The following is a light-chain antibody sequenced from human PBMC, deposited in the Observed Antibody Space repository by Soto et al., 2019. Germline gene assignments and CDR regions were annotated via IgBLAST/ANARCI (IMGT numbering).Light chain of an antibody. J-gene: IGKJ1*01. CDR1: QSVSNW. V-gene: IGKV1-5*01. CDR3: QQYDSYSWT. Sequence: DIQMNQSPSTLSASVGERVTITCRASQSVSNWLAWYQQKPGKAPNLLIYDVSSLESGLPSRFSGSGSGTEFILTISSLQPDDFATYYCQQYDSYSWTFGQGTKVDIK. CDR2: DVS.